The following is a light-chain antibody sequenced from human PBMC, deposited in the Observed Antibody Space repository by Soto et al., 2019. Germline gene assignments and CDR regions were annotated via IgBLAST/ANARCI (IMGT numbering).Light chain of an antibody. CDR1: QSVGTS. V-gene: IGKV3-11*01. Sequence: EIVLTQSPGTLSLSPGERVTLSCRASQSVGTSLAWYQQKPGQAPRLLVYDASDRATGIPARFSGSGSGTDFTLTISSLEPEDFAMYYCQQRSNWPPISFGQGTKVDIK. CDR3: QQRSNWPPIS. J-gene: IGKJ2*01. CDR2: DAS.